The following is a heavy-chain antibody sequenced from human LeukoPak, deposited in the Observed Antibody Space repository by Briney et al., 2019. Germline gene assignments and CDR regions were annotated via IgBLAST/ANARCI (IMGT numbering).Heavy chain of an antibody. D-gene: IGHD4-17*01. CDR1: GGSISSYY. CDR2: IYTSGST. CDR3: AREKDDYGDYAWFDP. J-gene: IGHJ5*02. V-gene: IGHV4-4*07. Sequence: SETLSLTCTVSGGSISSYYWSWIRQPAGKGLEWIGRIYTSGSTNYNPSLKSRVTMSVDTSKNQFSLKLSSVTAADTAVYYCAREKDDYGDYAWFDPWGQGTLVTVSS.